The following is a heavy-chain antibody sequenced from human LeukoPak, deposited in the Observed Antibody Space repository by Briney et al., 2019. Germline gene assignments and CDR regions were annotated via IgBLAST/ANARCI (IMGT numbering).Heavy chain of an antibody. CDR2: MKLDGSEE. CDR3: ARWARYCSSGSCYSWFDP. D-gene: IGHD2-15*01. CDR1: GFTLLRYW. V-gene: IGHV3-7*02. Sequence: GGALRLSCSGSGFTLLRYWVSWVRQAPGKGLEWGANMKLDGSEEYYVDSVKGRFTISSDNAKNSLYLQMNSLRVDDTAVYYCARWARYCSSGSCYSWFDPWGQGTLVTVSS. J-gene: IGHJ5*02.